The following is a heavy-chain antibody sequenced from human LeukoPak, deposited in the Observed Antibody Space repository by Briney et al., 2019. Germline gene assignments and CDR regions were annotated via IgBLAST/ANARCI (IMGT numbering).Heavy chain of an antibody. CDR2: INPNSGGA. Sequence: ASVKVSCKAFGYTFTGYYMHWVRQAPGQGLEWMGWINPNSGGANYAQKFQGRVTMTRDTSISTAYMELSRLRSDDTAVYYCARGDSYSRTEDYWGQGTLVTVSS. J-gene: IGHJ4*02. D-gene: IGHD6-13*01. CDR3: ARGDSYSRTEDY. CDR1: GYTFTGYY. V-gene: IGHV1-2*02.